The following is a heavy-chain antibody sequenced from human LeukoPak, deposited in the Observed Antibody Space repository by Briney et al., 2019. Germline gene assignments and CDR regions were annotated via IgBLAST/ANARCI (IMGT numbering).Heavy chain of an antibody. V-gene: IGHV4-30-4*01. CDR1: GGSINSGDYY. J-gene: IGHJ4*02. CDR3: GRVSSDYYGSGTYYNPYYFDY. CDR2: IYYSGST. D-gene: IGHD3-10*01. Sequence: ASETLSLTCTVSGGSINSGDYYWSWIRQPPGKGLEWIGYIYYSGSTYYTPSLRSRVTMSVDTSKNQFSLKLSSVTAADTAVYYCGRVSSDYYGSGTYYNPYYFDYWGQGTLVTVSS.